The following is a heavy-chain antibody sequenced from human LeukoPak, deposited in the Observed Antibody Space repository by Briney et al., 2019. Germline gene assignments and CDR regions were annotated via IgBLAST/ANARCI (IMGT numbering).Heavy chain of an antibody. CDR1: GFTFRTYA. V-gene: IGHV3-30-3*01. J-gene: IGHJ4*02. Sequence: GGSLRLSCAASGFTFRTYAMHWVRQAPGKGLEWVAVISNDAYNKYYADSVKGRYTISRDNSKNTLYLEMNSLRAEDTAVYYCSRDFSGASRIDYWGQGTLATVSS. D-gene: IGHD4/OR15-4a*01. CDR2: ISNDAYNK. CDR3: SRDFSGASRIDY.